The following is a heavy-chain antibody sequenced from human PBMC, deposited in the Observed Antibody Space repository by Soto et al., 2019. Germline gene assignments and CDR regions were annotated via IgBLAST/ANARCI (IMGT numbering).Heavy chain of an antibody. CDR2: IDPSDSYT. CDR1: AHSFTSYS. V-gene: IGHV5-10-1*01. Sequence: GHSLKISFEGSAHSFTSYSGRWLRRLPESGLEWMGRIDPSDSYTSYSPSFQGYVTISASKSISTAYLQWSSLKASDTAMYYCARQGTAMVLYYYGMDVWGQGTTVTV. CDR3: ARQGTAMVLYYYGMDV. J-gene: IGHJ6*02. D-gene: IGHD5-18*01.